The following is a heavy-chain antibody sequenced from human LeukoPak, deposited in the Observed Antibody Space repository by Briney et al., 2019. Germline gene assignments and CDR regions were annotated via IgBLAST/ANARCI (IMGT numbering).Heavy chain of an antibody. D-gene: IGHD5-18*01. CDR1: GFTFNNYA. CDR3: ARDPEASYHDY. Sequence: GGSLRLSCEASGFTFNNYAIHWVRQAPGEGLEWVAVISRDGTLQYYADSVKGRFTISRDNAKNSLYLQMNSLRAEDTAVYYCARDPEASYHDYWGQGTLVTVSS. V-gene: IGHV3-30*04. CDR2: ISRDGTLQ. J-gene: IGHJ4*02.